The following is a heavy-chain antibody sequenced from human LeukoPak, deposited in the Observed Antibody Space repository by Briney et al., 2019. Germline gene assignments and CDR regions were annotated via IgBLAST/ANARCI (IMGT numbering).Heavy chain of an antibody. CDR1: GYTFTSCG. D-gene: IGHD3-22*01. V-gene: IGHV1-18*01. Sequence: ASVKVSCKASGYTFTSCGISWVRQAPGQEREWMGWISAYNGNTNYEQKPQGRVTMTTDTSTSTAYMEPRSLRSDDTAVYYCARYKPQTYYYDSSGPGGAFDIWGQGTMVTVSS. J-gene: IGHJ3*02. CDR3: ARYKPQTYYYDSSGPGGAFDI. CDR2: ISAYNGNT.